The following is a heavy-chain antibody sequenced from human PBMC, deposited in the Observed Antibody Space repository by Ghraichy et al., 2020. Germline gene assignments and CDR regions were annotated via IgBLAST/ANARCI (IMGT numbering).Heavy chain of an antibody. J-gene: IGHJ6*02. D-gene: IGHD2-2*02. Sequence: GGSLRLSCAASGFTFSSYGMHWVRQAPGKGLEWVAVIWYDGSNKYYADSVKGRFTISRDNSKNTLYLQMNSLRAEDTAVYYCARDSSQGGYCSSTSCYSYYYSGMDVGGQGTTVTASS. CDR2: IWYDGSNK. CDR3: ARDSSQGGYCSSTSCYSYYYSGMDV. CDR1: GFTFSSYG. V-gene: IGHV3-33*01.